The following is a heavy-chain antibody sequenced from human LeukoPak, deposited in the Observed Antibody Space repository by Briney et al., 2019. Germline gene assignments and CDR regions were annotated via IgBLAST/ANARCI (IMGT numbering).Heavy chain of an antibody. CDR3: ARVGAYYYDSSGYYPYYFDY. V-gene: IGHV4-34*01. CDR2: VNLSGST. D-gene: IGHD3-22*01. Sequence: SECLSLTCSVDGGSFGVYCCGWVRQPPGEGLGWILEVNLSGSTNYSPSVKSRVTISVGTSKNQFTLKLSSVTAADTAVYYCARVGAYYYDSSGYYPYYFDYWGQGTLVTVSS. CDR1: GGSFGVYC. J-gene: IGHJ4*02.